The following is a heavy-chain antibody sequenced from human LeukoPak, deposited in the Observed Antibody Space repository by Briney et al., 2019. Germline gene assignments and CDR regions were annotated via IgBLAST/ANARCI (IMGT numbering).Heavy chain of an antibody. Sequence: SETLSLTCTVSGGXISSHYCSWIRQPAGKGLEWIGRISNSGSTNYNSSLKSRVTMSVDTSQNQCSLKLSSVTAADTAVYYCARLYYDRSGYRLDSWGQGTLVTVSS. CDR2: ISNSGST. V-gene: IGHV4-4*07. CDR3: ARLYYDRSGYRLDS. J-gene: IGHJ4*02. D-gene: IGHD3-22*01. CDR1: GGXISSHY.